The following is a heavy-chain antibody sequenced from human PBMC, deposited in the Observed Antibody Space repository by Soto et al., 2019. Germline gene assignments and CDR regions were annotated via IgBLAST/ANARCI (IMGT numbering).Heavy chain of an antibody. D-gene: IGHD5-18*01. CDR2: IWYDGSNK. Sequence: QVQLVESGGGVVQPGRSLRLSCAASGFTFSSYGMHWVRQAPGKGLEWVAVIWYDGSNKYYADSVKGRFTISRDNSKNTLYLQMNSLSAEDTAVYYYATEGDGYTPDYWGQGTLVTVSS. CDR1: GFTFSSYG. J-gene: IGHJ4*02. V-gene: IGHV3-33*01. CDR3: ATEGDGYTPDY.